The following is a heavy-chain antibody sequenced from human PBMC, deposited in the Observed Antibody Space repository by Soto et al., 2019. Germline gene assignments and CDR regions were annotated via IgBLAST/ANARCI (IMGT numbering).Heavy chain of an antibody. D-gene: IGHD5-12*01. Sequence: GGSLRLSCAASGFAFSNAWMSWVRQAPGKGLEWVGRIKSKTSGGTPDYASPVKGSFTISRDDSKNTLYLQMNSLKTEDKAVYYCTTDSSGYDFDAFDIWGQGTMVTVSS. J-gene: IGHJ3*02. CDR2: IKSKTSGGTP. V-gene: IGHV3-15*01. CDR3: TTDSSGYDFDAFDI. CDR1: GFAFSNAW.